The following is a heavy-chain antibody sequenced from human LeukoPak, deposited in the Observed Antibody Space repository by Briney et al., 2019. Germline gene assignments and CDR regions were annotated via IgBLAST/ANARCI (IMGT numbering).Heavy chain of an antibody. V-gene: IGHV4-39*07. D-gene: IGHD3-22*01. CDR1: GGSISSSSYY. CDR3: ARGPRRGTMIVVVITIFDY. J-gene: IGHJ4*02. CDR2: IYYSGST. Sequence: SETLSLTCTVSGGSISSSSYYWGWIRQPPGKGLEWIGSIYYSGSTYYNPSLKSRVTISVDTSKNQFSLKLSSVTAADTAVYYCARGPRRGTMIVVVITIFDYWGQGTLVTVSS.